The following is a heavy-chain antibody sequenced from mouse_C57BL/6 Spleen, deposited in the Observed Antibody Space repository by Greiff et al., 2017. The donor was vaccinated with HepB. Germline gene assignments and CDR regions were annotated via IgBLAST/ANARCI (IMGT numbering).Heavy chain of an antibody. J-gene: IGHJ3*01. V-gene: IGHV3-6*01. D-gene: IGHD1-3*01. Sequence: DVKLQESGPGLVKPSQSLSLTCSVTGYSITSGYNWNWIRQFPGNKLEWMGYISYDGSNNYNPSLKNRISITRDTSKNQFFLKLNSVTTEDTATYYCAREKLAWFAYWGQGTLVTVSA. CDR2: ISYDGSN. CDR1: GYSITSGYN. CDR3: AREKLAWFAY.